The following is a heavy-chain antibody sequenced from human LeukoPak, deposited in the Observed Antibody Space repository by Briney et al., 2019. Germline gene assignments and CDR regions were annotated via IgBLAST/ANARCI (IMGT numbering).Heavy chain of an antibody. CDR1: GGSFSGYC. V-gene: IGHV4-34*01. D-gene: IGHD3-16*02. J-gene: IGHJ4*02. CDR3: ARHVVEYYDYVWGSYRPSWVDY. Sequence: SETLSLTCAVYGGSFSGYCWSWIRQPPGKGLEWIGEINHSGSTNYNPSLKSRVTISVDTSKNQFSLKLSSVTAADTAVYYCARHVVEYYDYVWGSYRPSWVDYWGQGTLVTVSS. CDR2: INHSGST.